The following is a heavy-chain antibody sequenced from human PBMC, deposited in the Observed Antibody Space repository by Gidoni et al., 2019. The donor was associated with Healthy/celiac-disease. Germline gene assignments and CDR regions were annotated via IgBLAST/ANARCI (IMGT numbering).Heavy chain of an antibody. D-gene: IGHD3-22*01. CDR2: ISSSSSYI. J-gene: IGHJ4*02. CDR1: GFTFSSYS. CDR3: ARDKIGYFDY. V-gene: IGHV3-21*01. Sequence: EVQLVEAGGGLVKPGGSLRLSCAASGFTFSSYSMNWVRQGPGKGLEWVSSISSSSSYIYYADSVKGRFTISRDNAKNSLYLQMNSLRAEDTAVYYCARDKIGYFDYWGQGTLVTVSS.